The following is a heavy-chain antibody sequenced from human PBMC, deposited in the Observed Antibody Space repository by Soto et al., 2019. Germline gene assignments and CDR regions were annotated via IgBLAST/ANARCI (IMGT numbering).Heavy chain of an antibody. CDR1: GFTFSSYW. Sequence: GGSLRLSCAASGFTFSSYWLHWVRQAPGKGLVWVSRINTDGRSTSNADSVKGRFTISRDNAKDTLYLQMSSLRAEDTAVYYCAREPVNYDTLTGYSPPCYFDYWGQGTLVTVSS. CDR3: AREPVNYDTLTGYSPPCYFDY. D-gene: IGHD3-9*01. J-gene: IGHJ4*02. V-gene: IGHV3-74*01. CDR2: INTDGRST.